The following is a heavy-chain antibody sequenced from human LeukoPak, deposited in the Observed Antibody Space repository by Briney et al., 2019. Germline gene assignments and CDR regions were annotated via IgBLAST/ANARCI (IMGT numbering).Heavy chain of an antibody. J-gene: IGHJ6*03. CDR1: GGTFSSYA. Sequence: GASVKVSCKASGGTFSSYAISWVRQAPGQGLEWMGGIIPIFGTANYAQKFQGRVTITADESTSTAYMELSSLRSEDTAVYYCARFTVTMVRGVISYYYMDVWGKGTTVTVSS. CDR3: ARFTVTMVRGVISYYYMDV. V-gene: IGHV1-69*13. CDR2: IIPIFGTA. D-gene: IGHD3-10*01.